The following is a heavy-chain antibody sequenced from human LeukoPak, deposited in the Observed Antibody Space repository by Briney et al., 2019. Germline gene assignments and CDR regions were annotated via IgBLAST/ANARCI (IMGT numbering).Heavy chain of an antibody. CDR3: ARGGPDYGMDV. CDR2: IYYSGST. D-gene: IGHD2-2*01. CDR1: GGSISSGDYY. V-gene: IGHV4-30-4*01. Sequence: SEILSLTCTVSGGSISSGDYYWSWIRQPPGKGLEWIGYIYYSGSTYYNPSLKSRVTISVDTSKNQFSLKLSSVTAADTAVYYCARGGPDYGMDVWGQGTTVTVSS. J-gene: IGHJ6*02.